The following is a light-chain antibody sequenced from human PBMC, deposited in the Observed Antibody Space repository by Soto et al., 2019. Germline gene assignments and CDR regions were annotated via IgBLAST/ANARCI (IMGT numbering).Light chain of an antibody. Sequence: QSALTQPRSVSESPGQSVTISCSGSSSDVGAYKYVSWYQQHPGKAPKLMIYDVSQRPSGVPDRFSGSKSGSTASLTISGLQGDDEADYYCCSYAGSFTWVFGGGTQLTVL. J-gene: IGLJ7*01. V-gene: IGLV2-11*01. CDR3: CSYAGSFTWV. CDR2: DVS. CDR1: SSDVGAYKY.